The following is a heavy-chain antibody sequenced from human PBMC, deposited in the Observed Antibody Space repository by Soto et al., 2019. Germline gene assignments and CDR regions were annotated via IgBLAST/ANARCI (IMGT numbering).Heavy chain of an antibody. CDR3: ARGSYRFRFLYFDY. J-gene: IGHJ4*02. Sequence: GGSLRLSCAASGFTFSDYYMSWIRQAPGKGLEWVSYISSSSSYTNYADSVKGRFTISRDNAKNSLYLQMNSLRAEDTAVYYCARGSYRFRFLYFDYWGQGTLVTVSS. D-gene: IGHD1-26*01. V-gene: IGHV3-11*06. CDR2: ISSSSSYT. CDR1: GFTFSDYY.